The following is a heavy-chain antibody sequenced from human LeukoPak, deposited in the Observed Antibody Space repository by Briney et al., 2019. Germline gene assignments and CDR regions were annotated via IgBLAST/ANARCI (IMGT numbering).Heavy chain of an antibody. Sequence: SETLSLTCTVSGGSISSSSYYWGWIRQPPGKGLEWIGSICYSGSTYYNPSLKSRVTISVDTSKNQFSLKLSSVTAADTAVYYCASLTHDYGGNPWDYWGQGTLVTVSS. D-gene: IGHD4-23*01. CDR3: ASLTHDYGGNPWDY. CDR1: GGSISSSSYY. V-gene: IGHV4-39*07. CDR2: ICYSGST. J-gene: IGHJ4*02.